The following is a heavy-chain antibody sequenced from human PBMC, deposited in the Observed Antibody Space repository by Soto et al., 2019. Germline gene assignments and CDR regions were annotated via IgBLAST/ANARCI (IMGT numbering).Heavy chain of an antibody. V-gene: IGHV3-7*01. CDR2: IHKDGSKQ. CDR1: GFTFSSYW. J-gene: IGHJ4*02. D-gene: IGHD6-13*01. CDR3: ARGAAGASRDC. Sequence: PGGSLRLSCAASGFTFSSYWMGWVRQAPGKGLKWVASIHKDGSKQSYVGYEKGRFTISRDNAKNSLHLQMNSLRAEDTATYYCARGAAGASRDCWGQGTLVTV.